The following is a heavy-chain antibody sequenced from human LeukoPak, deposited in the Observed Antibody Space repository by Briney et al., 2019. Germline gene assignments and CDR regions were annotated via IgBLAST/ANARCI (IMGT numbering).Heavy chain of an antibody. CDR1: GFTFNNYV. D-gene: IGHD5-24*01. CDR2: IKYDGSYT. Sequence: GGSLRVSCTASGFTFNNYVMSWVRQAPGKGLEWVSRIKYDGSYTNYADSVKGRFTISRDNARNTLSLHMISLRAEDTAVYFCVRDGDAYNFDFWGQGVLVTVSS. V-gene: IGHV3-74*01. J-gene: IGHJ4*02. CDR3: VRDGDAYNFDF.